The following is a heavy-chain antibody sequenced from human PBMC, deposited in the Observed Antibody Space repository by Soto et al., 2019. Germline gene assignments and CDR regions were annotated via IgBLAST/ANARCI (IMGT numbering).Heavy chain of an antibody. CDR3: ARGSYDSSGYYPYLGY. V-gene: IGHV4-30-2*01. Sequence: PSETLSLTCAVSGGSISSDGYSWSWIRQPPGKGLEWIGYIYHSGSTYYNPSLKSRVTISVDRSKNQFSLKLSSVTAADTAVYYCARGSYDSSGYYPYLGYWGQGTLVTVSS. CDR2: IYHSGST. D-gene: IGHD3-22*01. CDR1: GGSISSDGYS. J-gene: IGHJ4*02.